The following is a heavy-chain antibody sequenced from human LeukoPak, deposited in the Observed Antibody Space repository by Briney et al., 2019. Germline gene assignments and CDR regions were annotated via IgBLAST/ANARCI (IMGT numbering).Heavy chain of an antibody. CDR3: ARIYDIPPWFDP. J-gene: IGHJ5*02. CDR2: MNPNSGNT. CDR1: GYTFTSYV. V-gene: IGHV1-8*01. D-gene: IGHD3-9*01. Sequence: GASVKVSCKASGYTFTSYVINWVRQATGQGLEWMGWMNPNSGNTGYAQKFQGRVTMTRNTSISTAYMELSSLRSEDTAVYYCARIYDIPPWFDPWGQGTLVTVSS.